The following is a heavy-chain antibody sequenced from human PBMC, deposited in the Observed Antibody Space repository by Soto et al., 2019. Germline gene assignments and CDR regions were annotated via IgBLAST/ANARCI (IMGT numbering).Heavy chain of an antibody. D-gene: IGHD1-26*01. CDR2: IIHSEST. CDR3: ARKRPTDGRWEFANYYGMDV. V-gene: IGHV4-34*12. CDR1: GGSFSAYY. Sequence: SETLSLTCAVYGGSFSAYYWSWVRQPPGKGLEWIGEIIHSESTKYNPSLKSRVTISVDTANNQFSLKLSSVTAADAAVYYCARKRPTDGRWEFANYYGMDVWGEGTPVTVSS. J-gene: IGHJ6*04.